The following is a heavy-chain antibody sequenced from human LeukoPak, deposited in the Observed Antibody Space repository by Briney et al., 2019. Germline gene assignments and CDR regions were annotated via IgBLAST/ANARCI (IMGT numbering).Heavy chain of an antibody. CDR2: IWYDGSNK. V-gene: IGHV3-33*06. CDR3: AKGSGNLDY. J-gene: IGHJ4*02. D-gene: IGHD3-10*01. Sequence: GXXLRLSCAASGFTFSSYGMHWVRQAPGKGLEWVAVIWYDGSNKYYADSVKGRFTISRDNSKNTLYLQMNSLRAEDTAVYYCAKGSGNLDYWGQGTLVTVSS. CDR1: GFTFSSYG.